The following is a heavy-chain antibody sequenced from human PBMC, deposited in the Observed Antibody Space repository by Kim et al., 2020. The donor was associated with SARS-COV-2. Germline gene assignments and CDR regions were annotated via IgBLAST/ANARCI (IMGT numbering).Heavy chain of an antibody. J-gene: IGHJ3*02. V-gene: IGHV3-49*04. D-gene: IGHD3-10*01. Sequence: GGSLRLSCTASGFTFGDYAMSWARQAPGKGLEWVGFIRSKAYGGKTEYAASVKGRFTISRDDSKSIAYLQMNSLKTEDTAVYYCTGGTMWFGESDDAFDIWGQVTMVTVSS. CDR3: TGGTMWFGESDDAFDI. CDR2: IRSKAYGGKT. CDR1: GFTFGDYA.